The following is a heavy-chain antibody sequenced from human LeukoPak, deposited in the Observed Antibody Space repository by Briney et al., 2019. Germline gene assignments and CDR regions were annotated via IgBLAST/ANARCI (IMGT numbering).Heavy chain of an antibody. V-gene: IGHV4-34*01. CDR3: ARDRYCSGGSCYLRGYYYYYGMDV. CDR2: INHSGST. Sequence: NPSETLSLTGAVYGGSFSGYYWSWIRQPPGKGLEWIGEINHSGSTNYNPSLKSRVTISVDTSKNQFSLKLSSVTAADTAVYYCARDRYCSGGSCYLRGYYYYYGMDVWGQGTTVTVSS. D-gene: IGHD2-15*01. J-gene: IGHJ6*02. CDR1: GGSFSGYY.